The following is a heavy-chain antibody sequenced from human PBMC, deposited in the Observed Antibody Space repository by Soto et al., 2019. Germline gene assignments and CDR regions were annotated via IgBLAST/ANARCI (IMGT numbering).Heavy chain of an antibody. D-gene: IGHD3-3*01. J-gene: IGHJ6*02. CDR3: ARGTLERITIFGVVDGELYYGMDV. CDR2: IIPIFGTA. Sequence: PGPSVKVSCKASGGTFSSYAISWVRQAPGQGLEWIGGIIPIFGTANYAQKFQGRVTITADKSTSTAYMELSSLRSEDTAVYYCARGTLERITIFGVVDGELYYGMDVWGQGTTVTVSS. CDR1: GGTFSSYA. V-gene: IGHV1-69*06.